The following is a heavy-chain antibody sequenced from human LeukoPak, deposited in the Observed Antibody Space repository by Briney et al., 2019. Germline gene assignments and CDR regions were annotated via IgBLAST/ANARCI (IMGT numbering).Heavy chain of an antibody. V-gene: IGHV4-59*10. D-gene: IGHD3-22*01. Sequence: SETLSLTCAVYGGSFSGYYWSWIRQPAGKGLEWIGRIYTSGSTNYNPSLKSRVTISVDTSKNQFSLKLSSVTAADTAVYYCARFGGYYDSSGYSLDYWGQGTLVTVSS. CDR1: GGSFSGYY. CDR3: ARFGGYYDSSGYSLDY. J-gene: IGHJ4*02. CDR2: IYTSGST.